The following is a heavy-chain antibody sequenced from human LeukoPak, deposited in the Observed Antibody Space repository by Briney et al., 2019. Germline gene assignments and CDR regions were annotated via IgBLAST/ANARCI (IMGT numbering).Heavy chain of an antibody. D-gene: IGHD4-23*01. CDR3: ARVKDSGGTYAFDI. V-gene: IGHV4-39*07. J-gene: IGHJ3*02. Sequence: SETLSLTCTVSGGSISSSSYYWGWIRQPPGKGLEWIGSIYYSGSTYYNPSLKSRVTISVDTSKNQFSLKLSSVTAADTAVYYCARVKDSGGTYAFDIWGQGTMVTVSS. CDR2: IYYSGST. CDR1: GGSISSSSYY.